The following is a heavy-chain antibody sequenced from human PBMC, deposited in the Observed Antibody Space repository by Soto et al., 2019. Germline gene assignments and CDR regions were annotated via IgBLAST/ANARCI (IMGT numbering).Heavy chain of an antibody. D-gene: IGHD2-8*01. J-gene: IGHJ4*02. CDR2: ISGSSSMI. V-gene: IGHV3-48*01. CDR1: GFTFSSYS. CDR3: ARDLNPRQEMLYALLGY. Sequence: EVQLVESGGGLVQPGGSLRLSCAASGFTFSSYSMNWVRQAPGKGLEWVSDISGSSSMIYYADSVKGRFTISRDTAKNSLYLQMNSLRAEDTAVYYCARDLNPRQEMLYALLGYWGQGTLVTVSS.